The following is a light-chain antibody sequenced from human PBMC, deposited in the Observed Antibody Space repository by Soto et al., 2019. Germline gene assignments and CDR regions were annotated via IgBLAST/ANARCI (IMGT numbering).Light chain of an antibody. Sequence: EIVLTQSPGTLSLSPGERATLSCRASQTVRSGNLAWYQQKPGQAPRLLIYGASTRATGVPDRFSGTGSGTDFALTISRLETDDSAVYYCQQYGGSPFTFGPGTKVDIK. CDR3: QQYGGSPFT. CDR1: QTVRSGN. J-gene: IGKJ3*01. CDR2: GAS. V-gene: IGKV3-20*01.